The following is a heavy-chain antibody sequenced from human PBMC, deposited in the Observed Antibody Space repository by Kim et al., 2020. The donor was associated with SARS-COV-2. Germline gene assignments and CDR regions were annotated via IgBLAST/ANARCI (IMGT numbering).Heavy chain of an antibody. V-gene: IGHV4-59*01. D-gene: IGHD4-17*01. J-gene: IGHJ2*01. CDR2: IYYSGST. CDR3: ARETTVVTRSWYFDL. CDR1: GGSISSYY. Sequence: SETLSLTCTVSGGSISSYYWSWIRQPPGKGLEWIGYIYYSGSTNYNPSLKSRVTISVDTSKNQFSLKLSSVTAADTAVYYCARETTVVTRSWYFDLWGRG.